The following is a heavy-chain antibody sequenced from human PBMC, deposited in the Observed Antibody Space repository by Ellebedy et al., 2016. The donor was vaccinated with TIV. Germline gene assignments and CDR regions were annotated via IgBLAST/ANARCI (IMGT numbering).Heavy chain of an antibody. D-gene: IGHD1-26*01. V-gene: IGHV4-59*01. CDR3: ARGGLVGAIGAEWFDP. CDR2: IYYSGST. J-gene: IGHJ5*02. Sequence: MPSETLSLTCTVSGGSISSYYWSWIRQPPGKGLAWIGYIYYSGSTNYNPSLKSRVTISVDTSKNQFSLKLSSVTAADTAVYYCARGGLVGAIGAEWFDPWGQGTLVTVSS. CDR1: GGSISSYY.